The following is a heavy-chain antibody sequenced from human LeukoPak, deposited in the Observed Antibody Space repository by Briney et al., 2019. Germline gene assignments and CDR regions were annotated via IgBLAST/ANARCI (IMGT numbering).Heavy chain of an antibody. CDR2: ISGSGGST. D-gene: IGHD6-19*01. V-gene: IGHV3-23*01. CDR3: ARDFSSGWYGLGAFDI. J-gene: IGHJ3*02. CDR1: VFTFSSYA. Sequence: PGGSLRLSRAASVFTFSSYAMSWVRHAPAKGLEWVSAISGSGGSTYYADSVKGRFPISRDNSKNTLYLQMNSLRAEDTAVYYCARDFSSGWYGLGAFDIWGQGTMVTVSS.